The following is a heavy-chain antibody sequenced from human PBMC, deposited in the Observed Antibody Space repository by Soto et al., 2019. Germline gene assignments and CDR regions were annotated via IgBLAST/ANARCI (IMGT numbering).Heavy chain of an antibody. Sequence: GGSLRLSCAASGFTVSSNYMSWVRQAPGKGLEWVSVIYSGGSTYYADSGKGRFTISRDNSKNTLYLQMNSLRAEDTAVYYCAGLYCGGDGSKYRLRHAFDIWGQGTMVTVSS. D-gene: IGHD2-21*02. J-gene: IGHJ3*02. CDR3: AGLYCGGDGSKYRLRHAFDI. V-gene: IGHV3-53*01. CDR1: GFTVSSNY. CDR2: IYSGGST.